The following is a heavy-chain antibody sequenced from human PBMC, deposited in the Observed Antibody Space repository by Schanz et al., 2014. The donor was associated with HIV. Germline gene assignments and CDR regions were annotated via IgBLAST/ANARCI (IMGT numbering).Heavy chain of an antibody. J-gene: IGHJ4*02. CDR2: IIPIFGTT. D-gene: IGHD4-17*01. Sequence: QVQLVQSGAEVKKPGSSVKVSCKASGGTFSNYAISWVRQAPGQGLEWMGGIIPIFGTTNYAQKFQGRVTITADKSTRPAYMELSSLRAEDTAVYYCAKVTPLRCLDYWGQGTLVTVSS. CDR1: GGTFSNYA. CDR3: AKVTPLRCLDY. V-gene: IGHV1-69*06.